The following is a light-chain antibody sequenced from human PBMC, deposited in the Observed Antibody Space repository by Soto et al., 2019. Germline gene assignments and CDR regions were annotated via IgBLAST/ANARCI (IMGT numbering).Light chain of an antibody. CDR3: QVWDSSSDHVV. CDR2: SDT. J-gene: IGLJ2*01. CDR1: NIGSKV. V-gene: IGLV3-12*02. Sequence: SYELTQPHSLSVATAQMARITCGGNNIGSKVVNWCQQKPGQDPVLVIYSDTNRPSGIPERFSGSNPGKTVTLIISRIEAGDEGDYNCQVWDSSSDHVVFGGGTQLTVL.